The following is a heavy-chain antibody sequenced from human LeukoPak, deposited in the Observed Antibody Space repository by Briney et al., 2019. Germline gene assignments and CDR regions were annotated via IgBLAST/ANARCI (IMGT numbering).Heavy chain of an antibody. V-gene: IGHV3-21*01. J-gene: IGHJ4*02. CDR1: GFTFSSYS. CDR2: ISSSGSYI. D-gene: IGHD1-26*01. CDR3: ARDHEGASPDY. Sequence: GGSLRLSCAASGFTFSSYSMNWVRQAPGKGLEWVSSISSSGSYIYYADSVKGRFTISRDNAKNSLYLQMNSLRAEDTAVYYCARDHEGASPDYWGQGTLVTVSS.